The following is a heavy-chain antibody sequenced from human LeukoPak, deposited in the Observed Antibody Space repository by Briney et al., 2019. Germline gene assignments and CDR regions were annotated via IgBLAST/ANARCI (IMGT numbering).Heavy chain of an antibody. CDR2: IIPIFGTA. CDR3: ASRFITMVRGVIIPYYYYYGMDV. V-gene: IGHV1-69*13. CDR1: GGTFSSYA. J-gene: IGHJ6*02. D-gene: IGHD3-10*01. Sequence: ASVTVSCTASGGTFSSYAISWVRQAPGQGLEWMGGIIPIFGTANYAQKFQGRVTITADESTSTAYMGLSSLRSEDTAVYYCASRFITMVRGVIIPYYYYYGMDVWGQGTTVTVSS.